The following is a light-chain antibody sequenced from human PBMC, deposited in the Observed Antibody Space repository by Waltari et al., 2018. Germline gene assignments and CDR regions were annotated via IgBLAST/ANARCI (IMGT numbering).Light chain of an antibody. Sequence: DIVMTQSPDSLAVPLGERATINCKSSETILFHSNNKNYLPWYQQKAGQPPKLLVYWASTRESGVPDRFSGSGSGTDFTLTISSLQAEDVAVYYCQQYYTVSRTFGQGTRVEIK. CDR1: ETILFHSNNKNY. CDR3: QQYYTVSRT. V-gene: IGKV4-1*01. CDR2: WAS. J-gene: IGKJ1*01.